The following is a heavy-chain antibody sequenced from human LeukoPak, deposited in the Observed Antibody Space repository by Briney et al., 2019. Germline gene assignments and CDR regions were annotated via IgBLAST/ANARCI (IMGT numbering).Heavy chain of an antibody. V-gene: IGHV4-4*02. D-gene: IGHD3-22*01. CDR2: IYRSGST. Sequence: SETLSLTCAVSGGSISSSNWWSWVRQPPGKGLEWIGEIYRSGSTNYNPSLKSRVTISVDKSKNQFSLKLSSVTAADTAVYYCARSPVYDSSGYYPDYWGQGTLVTVSS. CDR3: ARSPVYDSSGYYPDY. CDR1: GGSISSSNW. J-gene: IGHJ4*02.